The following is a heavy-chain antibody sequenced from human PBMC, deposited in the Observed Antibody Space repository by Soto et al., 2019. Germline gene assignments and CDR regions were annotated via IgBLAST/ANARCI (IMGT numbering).Heavy chain of an antibody. J-gene: IGHJ6*02. V-gene: IGHV5-10-1*01. Sequence: GESLKISCKGSGYSFTSYWISRVRQMPGKGLEWMGRIDPSDSYTNYSPSFQGHVTISADKSISTAYLQWSSLKASDTAMYYCARSCGSTSCYDYYYYGMDVWGQGTTVTVSS. CDR1: GYSFTSYW. CDR3: ARSCGSTSCYDYYYYGMDV. CDR2: IDPSDSYT. D-gene: IGHD2-2*01.